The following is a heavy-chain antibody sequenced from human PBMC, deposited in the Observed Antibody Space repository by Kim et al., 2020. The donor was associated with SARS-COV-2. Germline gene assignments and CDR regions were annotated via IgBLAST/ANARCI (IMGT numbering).Heavy chain of an antibody. CDR3: AKSSRGVVVVVAATH. V-gene: IGHV3-23*01. J-gene: IGHJ4*02. D-gene: IGHD2-15*01. Sequence: SVKGRFTISRDNSKNTLYLQMNSLRAEDTAVYYCAKSSRGVVVVVAATHWGQGTLVTVSS.